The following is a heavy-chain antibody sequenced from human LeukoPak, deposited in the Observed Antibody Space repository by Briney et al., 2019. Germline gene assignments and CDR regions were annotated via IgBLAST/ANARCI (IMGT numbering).Heavy chain of an antibody. Sequence: SETLSLTXTVSGGSISSSSCYWGWIRQPPGKGLEWIGSIYYSGSTYYNPSLKSRVTISADTSKNQFSLKLSSVTAADTAVYYCARLWRAAIDYGGQGTLVTVSS. D-gene: IGHD1-1*01. J-gene: IGHJ4*02. CDR1: GGSISSSSCY. V-gene: IGHV4-39*01. CDR3: ARLWRAAIDY. CDR2: IYYSGST.